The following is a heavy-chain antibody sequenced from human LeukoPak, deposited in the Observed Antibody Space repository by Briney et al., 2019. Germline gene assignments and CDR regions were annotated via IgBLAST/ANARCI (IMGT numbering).Heavy chain of an antibody. V-gene: IGHV3-23*01. CDR2: ISGSGGST. Sequence: GGSLRLSCAASGFTFSSYAMSRVRQAPGKGLEWVSGISGSGGSTYYADSVKGRFTISRDNSKNTLYLQMNSLRAEDTAVYYCAKEASSATMTDAFDIWDQGTMVTVSS. CDR3: AKEASSATMTDAFDI. J-gene: IGHJ3*02. CDR1: GFTFSSYA. D-gene: IGHD3-22*01.